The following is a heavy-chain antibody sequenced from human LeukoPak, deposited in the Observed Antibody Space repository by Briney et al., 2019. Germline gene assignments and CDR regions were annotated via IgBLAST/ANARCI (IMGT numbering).Heavy chain of an antibody. CDR2: ISWNSGSI. CDR1: GFTFDDYA. V-gene: IGHV3-9*01. D-gene: IGHD6-6*01. CDR3: ATGSPYSSSDDAFDI. J-gene: IGHJ3*02. Sequence: PGRSLRLSCAASGFTFDDYAMHWVRQAPGKGLEWVSGISWNSGSIGYADSVKGRFTISRDNAKNTLYLQMNSLRAEDTAVYYCATGSPYSSSDDAFDIWGQGTMVTVSS.